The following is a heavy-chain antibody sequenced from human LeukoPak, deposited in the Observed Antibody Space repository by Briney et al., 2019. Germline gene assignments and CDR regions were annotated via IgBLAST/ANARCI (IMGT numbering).Heavy chain of an antibody. CDR2: MNPNSGNT. J-gene: IGHJ6*02. Sequence: EASVKVSCKASGYTFTSYGISWVRQAPGQGLEWMGWMNPNSGNTGYAQKFQGRVTMTRNASISTAYMELSSLRSEDTAVYYCARGVFGRVRGVPSRGMDVWGQGTTVTVSS. CDR1: GYTFTSYG. D-gene: IGHD3-10*01. V-gene: IGHV1-8*02. CDR3: ARGVFGRVRGVPSRGMDV.